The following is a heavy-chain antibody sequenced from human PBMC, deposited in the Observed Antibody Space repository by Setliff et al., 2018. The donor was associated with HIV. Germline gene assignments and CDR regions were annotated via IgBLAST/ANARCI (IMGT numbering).Heavy chain of an antibody. V-gene: IGHV4-59*02. Sequence: SETLSLTCTVSGGSVRRNYWGLIRQPLGRGLEWIGYISYNGGTNYNPSLKSRVAISLDTSKNQFSLKMRSVTAADTAIYYCARDTFYLDYWGQGALVTVSS. CDR2: ISYNGGT. J-gene: IGHJ4*02. CDR3: ARDTFYLDY. CDR1: GGSVRRNY. D-gene: IGHD3-3*02.